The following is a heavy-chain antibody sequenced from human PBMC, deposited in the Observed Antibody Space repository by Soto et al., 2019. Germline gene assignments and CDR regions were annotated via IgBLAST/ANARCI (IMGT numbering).Heavy chain of an antibody. CDR1: GFTFSSYW. Sequence: GGSLRLSCAASGFTFSSYWMSWVRQAPGKGLEWVANIKQDGSEKYYVDSVKGRFTISRDNAKNSLYLQMNSLRAEDTAVYYCASLVQLERPHDAFDIWGQGTMVTVSS. J-gene: IGHJ3*02. D-gene: IGHD1-1*01. CDR3: ASLVQLERPHDAFDI. CDR2: IKQDGSEK. V-gene: IGHV3-7*05.